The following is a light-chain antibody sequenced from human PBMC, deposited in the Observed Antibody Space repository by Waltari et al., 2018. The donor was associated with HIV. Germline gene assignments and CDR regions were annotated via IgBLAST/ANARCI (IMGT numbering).Light chain of an antibody. CDR3: SSYTSSTTLL. CDR2: EVN. Sequence: QSALTQPASVSGSPGQSITISCTGSSSDVGSYDYVSWYQQHPGKAPRLMIYEVNNRPSGVSNRFSGSKSGTTASLTISGLQAEDEAEYYCSSYTSSTTLLFGGGTKVTVL. V-gene: IGLV2-14*01. CDR1: SSDVGSYDY. J-gene: IGLJ2*01.